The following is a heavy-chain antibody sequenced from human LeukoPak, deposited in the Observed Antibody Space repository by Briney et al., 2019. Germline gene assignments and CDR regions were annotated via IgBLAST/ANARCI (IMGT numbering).Heavy chain of an antibody. CDR3: ARDDLGSGYLM. Sequence: ASVKVSCKASGYTFTGYYTHWVRQAPGQGLEWMGRINPNSGGTNYAQRFQGRVTMTRDTSISTAYMELSRLRSDDTAVYYCARDDLGSGYLMWGQGTLVTVSS. J-gene: IGHJ4*02. D-gene: IGHD3-22*01. CDR2: INPNSGGT. CDR1: GYTFTGYY. V-gene: IGHV1-2*06.